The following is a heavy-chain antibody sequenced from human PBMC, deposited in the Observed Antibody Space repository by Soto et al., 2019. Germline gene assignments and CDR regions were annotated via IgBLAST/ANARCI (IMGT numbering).Heavy chain of an antibody. V-gene: IGHV6-1*01. Sequence: SQTLSLTCAISGDSVSSNSAAWNWVRQSPSRGLEWLGRTYYRYKWYNEYAVSVKSRMSINPDTSKNQFSLQLNSVSPEDTAVYYCARGRSSGWHYFDYWGQGTLVTVSS. D-gene: IGHD6-19*01. J-gene: IGHJ4*02. CDR2: TYYRYKWYN. CDR3: ARGRSSGWHYFDY. CDR1: GDSVSSNSAA.